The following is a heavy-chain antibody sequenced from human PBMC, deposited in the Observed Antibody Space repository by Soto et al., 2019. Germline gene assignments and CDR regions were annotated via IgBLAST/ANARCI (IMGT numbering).Heavy chain of an antibody. J-gene: IGHJ4*02. CDR2: IRRNAYGGTT. CDR3: TRASSLDFDF. Sequence: GGSLRLSCTTSGFTFGDYALSWVRQAPGKGLEWVGFIRRNAYGGTTDYAASVKGRFTISRDDSKSIAYLQMNSLRTEDTALYYCTRASSLDFDFWGQGTLVTVSS. CDR1: GFTFGDYA. D-gene: IGHD3-16*01. V-gene: IGHV3-49*04.